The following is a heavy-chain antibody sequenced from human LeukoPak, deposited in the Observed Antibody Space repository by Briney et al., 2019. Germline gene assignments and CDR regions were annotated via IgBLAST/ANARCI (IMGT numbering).Heavy chain of an antibody. CDR2: MNPNSGNT. Sequence: ASVRVSCKASGYTFTSYDMYRVRQATGQVLEWMGWMNPNSGNTGYAQKFQGRVTMTRNTSISTAYMELSSLRSEDTAVYYCAGGLIAARYYYYGMDVWGQGTTLTVSS. D-gene: IGHD6-6*01. CDR3: AGGLIAARYYYYGMDV. V-gene: IGHV1-8*01. J-gene: IGHJ6*02. CDR1: GYTFTSYD.